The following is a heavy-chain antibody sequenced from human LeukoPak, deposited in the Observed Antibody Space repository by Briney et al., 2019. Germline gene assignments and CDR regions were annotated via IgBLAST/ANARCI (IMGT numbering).Heavy chain of an antibody. CDR2: IHSDGTT. J-gene: IGHJ4*02. CDR1: EFSVSHNY. Sequence: PGGSLRLSCAASEFSVSHNYMSWVRQAPGKGLEWVSVIHSDGTTHYADSVKGRSTIPRDNSKNTLYLQMNSLRVEDTAMYYCARETGYSTSWYAYYFDYWGQGTLVTVAS. V-gene: IGHV3-53*01. D-gene: IGHD6-13*01. CDR3: ARETGYSTSWYAYYFDY.